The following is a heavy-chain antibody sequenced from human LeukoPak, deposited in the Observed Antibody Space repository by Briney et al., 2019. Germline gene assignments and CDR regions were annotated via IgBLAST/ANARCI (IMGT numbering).Heavy chain of an antibody. CDR2: ISSSGTFI. D-gene: IGHD1-1*01. Sequence: PGVSLRLSCAASGFTFSDYYMSWIRQAPGKGLEWVSYISSSGTFIHYADSVKGRFTISGDNAKKSLYLQMNSLRVEDTAVYYCARDHNYAFDNWGQGTLVTVSS. V-gene: IGHV3-11*04. CDR1: GFTFSDYY. J-gene: IGHJ4*02. CDR3: ARDHNYAFDN.